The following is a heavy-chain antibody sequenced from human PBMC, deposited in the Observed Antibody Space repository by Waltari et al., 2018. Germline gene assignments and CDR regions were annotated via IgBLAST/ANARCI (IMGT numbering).Heavy chain of an antibody. CDR1: GGTFSSYT. J-gene: IGHJ4*02. V-gene: IGHV1-69*02. CDR3: ARLAAAGVDY. D-gene: IGHD6-13*01. Sequence: QVQLVQSGAAVKKPGSSVKVSCKASGGTFSSYTISWVRQAPGQGLEWMGRTIPILGIANYEQKCQGRVTITADKSTSTAYMELNSLRAEDTAVYYCARLAAAGVDYWGQGTLVTVSS. CDR2: TIPILGIA.